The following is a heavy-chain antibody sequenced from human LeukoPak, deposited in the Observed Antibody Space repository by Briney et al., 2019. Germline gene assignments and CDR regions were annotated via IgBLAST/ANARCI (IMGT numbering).Heavy chain of an antibody. CDR3: ARPVGRGSTISSDVDP. J-gene: IGHJ5*02. D-gene: IGHD3-16*01. Sequence: PGESLKISCKTSGYTFTNYWIGWVRQMPGRGLEWMGIIYPGDSDIRYGPSFQGQVTISADKSISTAYLQWSSLKASDTAMYYCARPVGRGSTISSDVDPWGQGTLVTVSS. CDR2: IYPGDSDI. V-gene: IGHV5-51*01. CDR1: GYTFTNYW.